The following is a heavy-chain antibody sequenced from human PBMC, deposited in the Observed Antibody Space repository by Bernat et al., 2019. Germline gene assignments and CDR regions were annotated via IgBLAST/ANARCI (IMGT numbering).Heavy chain of an antibody. CDR2: ISSSGTTI. Sequence: EVHLVESGGGLVQPGGSLRLSCAASGFTFSNYELNWVRQAPGKGLEWVSYISSSGTTIHYASSVKGRFPISRENATNSLYLQMNSLRAEDTAVYYCARAHYDVPTGYYPASWYYYGMDVWGQGTTVTVSS. J-gene: IGHJ6*02. CDR3: ARAHYDVPTGYYPASWYYYGMDV. D-gene: IGHD3-9*01. V-gene: IGHV3-48*03. CDR1: GFTFSNYE.